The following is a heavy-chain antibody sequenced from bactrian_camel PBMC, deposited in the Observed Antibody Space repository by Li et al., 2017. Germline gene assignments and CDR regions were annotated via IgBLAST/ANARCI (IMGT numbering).Heavy chain of an antibody. CDR2: IDRHGST. D-gene: IGHD5*01. CDR3: TRETQWVGYHEFAEY. Sequence: VQLVESGGGSVQAGGSLRLSCAASGYTSGSTCMAWFRQVPGKEREGVAAIDRHGSTTYADSVKGRFTISRDNAKNTLYLQLSSLTREDSAMYYCTRETQWVGYHEFAEYWGQGTQVTVS. CDR1: GYTSGSTC. J-gene: IGHJ4*01. V-gene: IGHV3S55*01.